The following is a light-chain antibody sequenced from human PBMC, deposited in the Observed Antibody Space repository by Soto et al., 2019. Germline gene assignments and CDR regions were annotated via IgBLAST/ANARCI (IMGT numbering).Light chain of an antibody. CDR2: GAS. V-gene: IGKV3-15*01. J-gene: IGKJ1*01. Sequence: EKVMTQSPGSLSVSPGERAALSCRASQSVGSNLAWYQRKPGQAPRLLIYGASTRATGIPSRFSGSGSGTEFTLTISSLQSEDFAVYYCQQYYDWPWTLGHGTTVEIK. CDR3: QQYYDWPWT. CDR1: QSVGSN.